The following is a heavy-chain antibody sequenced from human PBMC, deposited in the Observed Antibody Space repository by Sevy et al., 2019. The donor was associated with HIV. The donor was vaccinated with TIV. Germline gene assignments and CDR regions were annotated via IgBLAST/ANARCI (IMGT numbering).Heavy chain of an antibody. CDR3: ARDGARITMVQGVMAYYHGMDV. Sequence: GGSLRLSCAASRFTFSTYSMNWVRQAPGKGLEWVSSISSSSNYIYYADSLKGRFTISRDNAKNSLYLQMNSLRADDTAVYYCARDGARITMVQGVMAYYHGMDVWGQGTTVTVSS. V-gene: IGHV3-21*01. CDR1: RFTFSTYS. J-gene: IGHJ6*02. D-gene: IGHD3-10*01. CDR2: ISSSSNYI.